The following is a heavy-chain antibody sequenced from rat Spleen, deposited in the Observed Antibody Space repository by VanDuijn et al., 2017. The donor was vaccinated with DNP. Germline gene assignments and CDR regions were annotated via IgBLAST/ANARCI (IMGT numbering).Heavy chain of an antibody. J-gene: IGHJ4*01. V-gene: IGHV5-31*01. CDR3: ARDRGDYYRDYAMDA. CDR1: GFTFNNYW. Sequence: EVQLVESGGDLVQPGRSLKLSCVASGFTFNNYWMTWIRQVPGKGLEWVASITSSGGSTYYPDSVKGRFTIARDNAKNTLYLQMNSLRSEDTATYYCARDRGDYYRDYAMDAWGQGTSVTVSS. CDR2: ITSSGGST. D-gene: IGHD1-12*01.